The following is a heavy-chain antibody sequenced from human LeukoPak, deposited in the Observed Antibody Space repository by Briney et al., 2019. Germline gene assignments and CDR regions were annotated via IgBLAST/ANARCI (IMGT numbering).Heavy chain of an antibody. CDR2: ISASGVMT. Sequence: GGSLRLSCAASGFTFTNYAMTWVRQAPGKGLEWVSSISASGVMTYYADSVKGRFTISRDNSKNTLYLQMNSLRAEDTAVYYCAKSRSPSNDYDSSGYYYSSPTLPFDYWGQGTLVTVSS. J-gene: IGHJ4*02. D-gene: IGHD3-22*01. CDR1: GFTFTNYA. V-gene: IGHV3-23*01. CDR3: AKSRSPSNDYDSSGYYYSSPTLPFDY.